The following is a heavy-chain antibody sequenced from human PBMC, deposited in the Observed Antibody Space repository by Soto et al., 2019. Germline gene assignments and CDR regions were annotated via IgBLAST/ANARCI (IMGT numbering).Heavy chain of an antibody. D-gene: IGHD2-2*01. J-gene: IGHJ6*02. V-gene: IGHV3-73*01. Sequence: GGSLRLSCAASGFTFSGSAMHWVRQASGKGLEWVGRIRSKANSYATAYAASVKGRFTISRDDSKNTAYLQMNGLKTEDTAVYYCTSSGGGYCSSTSCSGPFDGMDVWGQGTTVTVSS. CDR1: GFTFSGSA. CDR3: TSSGGGYCSSTSCSGPFDGMDV. CDR2: IRSKANSYAT.